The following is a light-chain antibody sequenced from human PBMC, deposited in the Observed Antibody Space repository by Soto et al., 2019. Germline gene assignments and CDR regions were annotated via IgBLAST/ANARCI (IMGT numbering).Light chain of an antibody. CDR3: QQYGNSPPNT. J-gene: IGKJ2*01. CDR1: QSVSSSY. Sequence: IGLTQSPGTLSLSPGERATLSCRASQSVSSSYLAWYQQKPGQAPRLLIYGASSRATGIPDRFSGSGSGTDFTLTISRLEPEDFAVYFCQQYGNSPPNTFGQGTKVEIK. CDR2: GAS. V-gene: IGKV3-20*01.